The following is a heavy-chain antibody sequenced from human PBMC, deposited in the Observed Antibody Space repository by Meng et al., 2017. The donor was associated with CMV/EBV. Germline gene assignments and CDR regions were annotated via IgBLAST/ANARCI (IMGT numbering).Heavy chain of an antibody. Sequence: ASVQVSCKASGYTFTSYGISWVRQTPGQGLEWMGWISAYNGNTNYAQKLQGSVIITTDTSTSTAYMELRNLRTDDTAVYYCAREGDCSSTSCPCYYYGMDVWGQGTTVTVSS. CDR2: ISAYNGNT. CDR1: GYTFTSYG. D-gene: IGHD2-2*01. CDR3: AREGDCSSTSCPCYYYGMDV. V-gene: IGHV1-18*01. J-gene: IGHJ6*02.